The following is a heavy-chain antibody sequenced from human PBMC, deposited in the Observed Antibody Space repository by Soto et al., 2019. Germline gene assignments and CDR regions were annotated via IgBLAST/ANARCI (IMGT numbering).Heavy chain of an antibody. Sequence: EVQLLESGGGFVQPGESLRLSCAASGFTFSLSAMSWVRQAPGMGLDWVSSLSGGGSTTDYADSVKGRFTISRDNSKNTVHVQMNSRRAEDTAVYYGAKGSEYDIFTGCAYWGQGALVTVSS. CDR2: LSGGGSTT. CDR3: AKGSEYDIFTGCAY. CDR1: GFTFSLSA. D-gene: IGHD3-9*01. J-gene: IGHJ1*01. V-gene: IGHV3-23*01.